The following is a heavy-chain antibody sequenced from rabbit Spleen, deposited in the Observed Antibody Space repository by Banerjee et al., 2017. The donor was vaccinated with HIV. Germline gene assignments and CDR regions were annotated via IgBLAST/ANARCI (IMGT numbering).Heavy chain of an antibody. CDR3: ARDTSSSFSSYGMDL. Sequence: EQLEESGGGLVKPEGSLTLTCKASGVSFSDKDVMCWVRQAPGKGLEWIACINIVTGKDVYATWAKGRFIMSRTSSTKVTLQMTSLTAADTATYFCARDTSSSFSSYGMDLWGPGTLVTVS. CDR1: GVSFSDKDV. D-gene: IGHD1-1*01. J-gene: IGHJ6*01. V-gene: IGHV1S45*01. CDR2: INIVTGKD.